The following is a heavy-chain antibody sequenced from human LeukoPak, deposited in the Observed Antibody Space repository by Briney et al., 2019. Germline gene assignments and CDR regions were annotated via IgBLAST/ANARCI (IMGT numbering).Heavy chain of an antibody. CDR3: ARVSFHYHSGNYGWYFDA. J-gene: IGHJ4*02. CDR1: GVSISGQY. V-gene: IGHV4-59*11. CDR2: IYYTEIT. D-gene: IGHD3-10*01. Sequence: SETLSLTCTVSGVSISGQYWSLIRQPPGKGLEWIGYIYYTEITKYNPSLKSRVTISVDTSKNQFSLRLTSVTAADTAVYYCARVSFHYHSGNYGWYFDAWGQGTLVTVSS.